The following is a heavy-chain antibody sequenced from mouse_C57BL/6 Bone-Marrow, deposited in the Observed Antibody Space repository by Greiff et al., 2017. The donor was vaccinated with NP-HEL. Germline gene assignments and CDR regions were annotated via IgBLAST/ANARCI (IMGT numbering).Heavy chain of an antibody. CDR1: GYTFTDYY. CDR2: IFPGSGST. J-gene: IGHJ4*01. D-gene: IGHD1-1*01. Sequence: QVQLKQSGPELVKPGASVKISCKASGYTFTDYYINWVKQRPGQGLEWIGWIFPGSGSTYYNEKFKGKATLTVDKSSSTAYMLLSSLTSEDSAVYFCARGLGNPTTVVAPYYAMDYWGQGTSVTVSS. V-gene: IGHV1-75*01. CDR3: ARGLGNPTTVVAPYYAMDY.